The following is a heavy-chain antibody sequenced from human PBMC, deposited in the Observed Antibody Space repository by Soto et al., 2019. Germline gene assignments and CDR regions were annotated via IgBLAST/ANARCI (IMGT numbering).Heavy chain of an antibody. D-gene: IGHD3-3*01. Sequence: QVQLMQSGAEVKKPGASVKVSCKASGYTFTSNGIHWVRQAPRQRLEWMGWINAGNGNTEYSQKFQGRVTIIRDTSASTAYMELRSLRSEDTAVYYCARDPRAYDFWSGYNWFDPWGQGTLVTVSS. CDR3: ARDPRAYDFWSGYNWFDP. V-gene: IGHV1-3*01. CDR2: INAGNGNT. J-gene: IGHJ5*02. CDR1: GYTFTSNG.